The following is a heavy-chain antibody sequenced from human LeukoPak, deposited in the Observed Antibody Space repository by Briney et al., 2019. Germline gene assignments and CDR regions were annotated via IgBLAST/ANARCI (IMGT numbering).Heavy chain of an antibody. CDR2: INHSGGT. D-gene: IGHD2-2*01. V-gene: IGHV4-34*01. CDR1: GGSFSGYY. J-gene: IGHJ5*02. Sequence: SETLSLTCAVYGGSFSGYYWSWIRQPPGKGLEWIGEINHSGGTNYNPSLKSRVTISVDTSKNQFSLKLSSVTAADTAVYYCASAVVVPAATLGWSWFDPWGQGTLVTVSS. CDR3: ASAVVVPAATLGWSWFDP.